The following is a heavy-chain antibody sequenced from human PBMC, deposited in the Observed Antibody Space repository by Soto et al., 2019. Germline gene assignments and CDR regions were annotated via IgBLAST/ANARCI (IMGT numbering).Heavy chain of an antibody. J-gene: IGHJ4*02. CDR1: GFSLTTTGVG. V-gene: IGHV2-5*02. D-gene: IGHD2-15*01. Sequence: QITLKESGPTLVKPTQTLTLTCTFSGFSLTTTGVGVGWIRQPPGKALEWLAIIYWDDDKRYSPSLKSRLTITQHTSKKQVVLTMTNTDPVDTATYFCAHRAVLCSGGTCYSHPFDFWGQGTLVTVSS. CDR3: AHRAVLCSGGTCYSHPFDF. CDR2: IYWDDDK.